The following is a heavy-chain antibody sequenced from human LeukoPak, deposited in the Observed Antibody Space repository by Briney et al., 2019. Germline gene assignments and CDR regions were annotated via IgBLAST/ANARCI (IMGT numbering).Heavy chain of an antibody. J-gene: IGHJ4*02. CDR3: ARDSASPESPDYFDY. CDR2: INHSGST. V-gene: IGHV4-34*01. Sequence: SETLSLTCAVYGGSFSGYYWSWIRQPPGKGLEWIGEINHSGSTNYNPSLKSRVTISVDTSKNQFSLKLSSVTAADTAVYYCARDSASPESPDYFDYWGQGTLVIVSS. CDR1: GGSFSGYY. D-gene: IGHD2-21*01.